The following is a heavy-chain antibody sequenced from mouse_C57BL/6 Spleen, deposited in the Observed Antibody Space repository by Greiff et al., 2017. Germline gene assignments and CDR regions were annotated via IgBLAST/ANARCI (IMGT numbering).Heavy chain of an antibody. CDR2: IRSKSSNYAT. D-gene: IGHD2-5*01. CDR3: VRDDYSNYFGD. J-gene: IGHJ2*01. Sequence: EVKVVESGGGLVQPKGSLKLSCTASGFTFNTYAMHWVRQAPGKGLEWVARIRSKSSNYATYYADSVKDRFTISRDDSQSMLYLQMHNLKPEDTAIYYCVRDDYSNYFGDWGQVTTLTVST. CDR1: GFTFNTYA. V-gene: IGHV10-3*01.